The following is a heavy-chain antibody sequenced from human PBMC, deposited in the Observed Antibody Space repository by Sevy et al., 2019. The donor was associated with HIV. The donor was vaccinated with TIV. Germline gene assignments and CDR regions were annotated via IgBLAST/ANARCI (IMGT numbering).Heavy chain of an antibody. D-gene: IGHD3-10*01. V-gene: IGHV1-8*01. J-gene: IGHJ4*02. CDR2: MNPSRGNT. CDR1: GYTFTTYD. CDR3: ARRRGFGELLGLGY. Sequence: ASVKVSCRTSGYTFTTYDINWVRQATGQGLEWMGWMNPSRGNTGSAQKFQGRLTMTRATSTSTAYMELSSLESQDTAVYYGARRRGFGELLGLGYWGQGTLVTVSS.